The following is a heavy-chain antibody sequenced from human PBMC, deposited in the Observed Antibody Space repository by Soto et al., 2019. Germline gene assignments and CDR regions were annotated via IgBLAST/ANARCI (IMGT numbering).Heavy chain of an antibody. J-gene: IGHJ4*02. CDR1: GFTFSTYA. Sequence: EVQLLESGGGLVQPGRSLRLSCAASGFTFSTYAMNWVRQAPGKGLEWVSGISGSGDSTYYADSVKGRITVSRDNSKNTLYLQMNSLRAEDTAVFYCAKERSSGWSFDYWGQGTLVTVSS. V-gene: IGHV3-23*01. CDR2: ISGSGDST. D-gene: IGHD6-19*01. CDR3: AKERSSGWSFDY.